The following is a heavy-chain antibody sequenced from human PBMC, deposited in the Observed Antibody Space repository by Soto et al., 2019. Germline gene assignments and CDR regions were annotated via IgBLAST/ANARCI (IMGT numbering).Heavy chain of an antibody. D-gene: IGHD2-15*01. CDR1: GFIFRSYW. Sequence: EVQLVESGGGLVQPGGSLRLSCAASGFIFRSYWMSWVRQAPGKGLEWVANINQDGSEKYYVDSVRGRFIISRDNAEKSLYLKMNSLRAKDTALYYCARDGVAAGLYLDNWGQGTLVTVSS. CDR2: INQDGSEK. CDR3: ARDGVAAGLYLDN. J-gene: IGHJ4*02. V-gene: IGHV3-7*01.